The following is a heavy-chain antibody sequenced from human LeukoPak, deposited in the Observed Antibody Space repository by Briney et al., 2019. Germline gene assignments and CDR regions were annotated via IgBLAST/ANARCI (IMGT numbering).Heavy chain of an antibody. CDR3: ARAYYESSAYRHAVYFDY. V-gene: IGHV1-69*05. D-gene: IGHD3-22*01. CDR1: GGTFSSYA. CDR2: IIPIFGTA. Sequence: SVNVSCKASGGTFSSYAISWVRQAPGQGLEWMGGIIPIFGTANYAQKFQGRVTMTKDTSTNTVYMHLSSLSSDDTAVYYCARAYYESSAYRHAVYFDYWGQGTLVTVSS. J-gene: IGHJ4*02.